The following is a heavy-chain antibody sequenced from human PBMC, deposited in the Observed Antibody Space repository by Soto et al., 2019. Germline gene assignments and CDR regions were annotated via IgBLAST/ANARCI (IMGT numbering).Heavy chain of an antibody. D-gene: IGHD6-19*01. CDR1: GFSLSTIGMG. Sequence: QITLKESGPTLVKPTQTLTLTCTFSGFSLSTIGMGVGWIRQPPGKALEWLALIYWDDDKRYSPSLQSRLTITKDTSKNQVVLTMTNMDPVDTATYYCAHLHSSGWYPSWHFDLWGRGTLVTVSS. J-gene: IGHJ2*01. CDR3: AHLHSSGWYPSWHFDL. V-gene: IGHV2-5*02. CDR2: IYWDDDK.